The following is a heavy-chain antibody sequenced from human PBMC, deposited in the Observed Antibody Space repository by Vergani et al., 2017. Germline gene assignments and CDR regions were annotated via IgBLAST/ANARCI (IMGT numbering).Heavy chain of an antibody. V-gene: IGHV1-8*01. CDR2: MNPNSGNT. D-gene: IGHD3-9*01. CDR1: GYTFTSYD. CDR3: AAFIRRYFDWPQPMRAPFDI. Sequence: QVQLVQSGAEVKKPGASVKVSCKASGYTFTSYDINWVRQATGQGLEWMGWMNPNSGNTGYAQKFQGRVTMTRNTSISTAYMELSSLRSEDTAVYYCAAFIRRYFDWPQPMRAPFDIWGQGTMVTVSS. J-gene: IGHJ3*02.